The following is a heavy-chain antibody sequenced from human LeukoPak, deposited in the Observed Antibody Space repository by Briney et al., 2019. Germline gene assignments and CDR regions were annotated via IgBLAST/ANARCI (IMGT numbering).Heavy chain of an antibody. CDR2: IYYSGST. CDR1: GGSIGRNY. D-gene: IGHD1-26*01. J-gene: IGHJ3*02. V-gene: IGHV4-59*01. Sequence: KSSETLSLSCTVSGGSIGRNYWSWIRQPPGKGLEWIGYIYYSGSTNYNPSLKSRVSILVDKSKSQFSLKLTSVTAADTAVYYCAYSGSEWDAFDIWGQGTVVTVSS. CDR3: AYSGSEWDAFDI.